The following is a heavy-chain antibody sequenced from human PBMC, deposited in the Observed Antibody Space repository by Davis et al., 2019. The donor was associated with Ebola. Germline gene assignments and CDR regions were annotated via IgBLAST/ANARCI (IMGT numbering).Heavy chain of an antibody. J-gene: IGHJ4*02. CDR1: GFTFSHYG. CDR2: IWYDGSNK. V-gene: IGHV3-33*01. D-gene: IGHD3-10*01. CDR3: ARDFGGGTFGRYFDY. Sequence: GESLKISCAASGFTFSHYGMHWVRQAPGKGPEWVAVIWYDGSNKYYADSVKGRFTISRDNSKNTLYLQMNSPRAEDTAVYYCARDFGGGTFGRYFDYWGQGTLVTVSS.